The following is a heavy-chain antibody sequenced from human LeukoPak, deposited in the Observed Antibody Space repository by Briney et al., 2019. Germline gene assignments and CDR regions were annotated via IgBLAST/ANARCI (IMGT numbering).Heavy chain of an antibody. CDR3: ARHRGDNSNPRYYFYYMDV. CDR1: GHSISSGYY. J-gene: IGHJ6*03. D-gene: IGHD4-11*01. Sequence: PLETLSLTCSVSGHSISSGYYWGWIRQPPGKGLEWIGTMYHRGSTYYNPSLKSRVTMSGDTSKNHFSLKLSSVIAADAAVYYCARHRGDNSNPRYYFYYMDVWGKGTTVTVSS. V-gene: IGHV4-38-2*01. CDR2: MYHRGST.